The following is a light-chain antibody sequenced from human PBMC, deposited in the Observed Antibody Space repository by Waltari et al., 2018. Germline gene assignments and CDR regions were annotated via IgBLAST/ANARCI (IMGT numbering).Light chain of an antibody. CDR1: QSISRS. CDR3: QHHLSLPAT. CDR2: GAS. J-gene: IGKJ1*01. Sequence: IMLTQSPGTLSLSPGEIATLSCRASQSISRSLAWYQVNHGQAPRLLIYGASTRAAGIQDRFSGSRSTTDFSLTSSGLEHEDSAVNKCQHHLSLPATFGQGNNVEIK. V-gene: IGKV3-20*01.